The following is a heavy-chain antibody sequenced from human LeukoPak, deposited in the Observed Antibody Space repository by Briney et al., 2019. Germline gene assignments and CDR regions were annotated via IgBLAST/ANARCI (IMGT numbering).Heavy chain of an antibody. Sequence: PGTSLRLSCAASGFTFSSYAMSWVRQAPGKGLEWVSAISGSGGSTYYADSVKGRFTISRDNSKNTLYLQMNSLRAEDTAVYYCAKGVGSGWYFRDQIFDYWGQGTLVTVSS. CDR1: GFTFSSYA. D-gene: IGHD6-19*01. J-gene: IGHJ4*02. V-gene: IGHV3-23*01. CDR2: ISGSGGST. CDR3: AKGVGSGWYFRDQIFDY.